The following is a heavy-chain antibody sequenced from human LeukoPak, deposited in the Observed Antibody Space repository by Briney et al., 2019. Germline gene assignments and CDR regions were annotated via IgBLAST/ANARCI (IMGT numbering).Heavy chain of an antibody. J-gene: IGHJ4*02. CDR3: ARVPEDGDYFGYFDY. V-gene: IGHV4-39*07. D-gene: IGHD4-17*01. CDR2: IYYDGRT. Sequence: NPSETLSLTCTVSGDSINTTDYFWGWIRQSPEKGLEWIASIYYDGRTYYNPSVKSRATISIDTSKNHFSLKVGSVTAADTAVYYCARVPEDGDYFGYFDYWGQGTLVTVSS. CDR1: GDSINTTDYF.